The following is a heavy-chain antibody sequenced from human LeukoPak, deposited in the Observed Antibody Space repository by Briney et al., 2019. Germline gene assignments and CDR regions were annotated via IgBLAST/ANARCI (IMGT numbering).Heavy chain of an antibody. J-gene: IGHJ5*02. V-gene: IGHV3-48*01. D-gene: IGHD6-13*01. CDR2: ISSSSSTI. Sequence: GGSLRLSCAASGFTFSDYYMNWVRQAPGKGLEWVSYISSSSSTIYYADSVKGRFTISRDNAKNSLYLQMNSLRAEDTAVYYCARDPRIAAAGSWFDPWGQGTLVTVSS. CDR1: GFTFSDYY. CDR3: ARDPRIAAAGSWFDP.